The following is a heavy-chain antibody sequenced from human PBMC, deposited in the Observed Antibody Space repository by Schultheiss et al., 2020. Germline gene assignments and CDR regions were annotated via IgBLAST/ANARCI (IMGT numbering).Heavy chain of an antibody. V-gene: IGHV1-2*02. D-gene: IGHD5-18*01. J-gene: IGHJ6*02. CDR1: GYTFTGNY. CDR3: ACIQLWLRWSYYYYGMDV. Sequence: ASVKVSGEASGYTFTGNYIHWVRQAPGQGLEWMGWINPNSGGTNYAQKFQGRVTMTRDTSISTAYMELSSLTSDDTAVYYCACIQLWLRWSYYYYGMDVWGHGTTVTVSS. CDR2: INPNSGGT.